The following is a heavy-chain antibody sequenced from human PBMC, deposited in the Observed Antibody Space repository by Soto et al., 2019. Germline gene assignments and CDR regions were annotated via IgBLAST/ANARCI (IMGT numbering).Heavy chain of an antibody. CDR2: LIPIFGAA. Sequence: QVQLVQSGAEVRKPGSSVKVSCKISGGTFINYVISWLRQAPGQGLEWMGGLIPIFGAANLAQKFQGRVTITADESTSTVNMELSSLTSEDTAVYYCARGRSSPNFDPWGQGTLDTVSS. J-gene: IGHJ5*02. D-gene: IGHD6-6*01. CDR1: GGTFINYV. CDR3: ARGRSSPNFDP. V-gene: IGHV1-69*01.